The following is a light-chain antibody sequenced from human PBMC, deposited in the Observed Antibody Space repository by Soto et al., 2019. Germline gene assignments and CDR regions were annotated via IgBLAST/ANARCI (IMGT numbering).Light chain of an antibody. CDR2: DAS. CDR1: QSVSSY. J-gene: IGKJ2*01. V-gene: IGKV3-11*01. Sequence: EIVLTQSPATLSLSPGERATLSCRASQSVSSYLAWYQQKPGQAPRLLIYDASNRATGIPARFSGSGSGTDFTLTISSLEPEDFATYYCLQHNTYPYTFGQGTKLEIK. CDR3: LQHNTYPYT.